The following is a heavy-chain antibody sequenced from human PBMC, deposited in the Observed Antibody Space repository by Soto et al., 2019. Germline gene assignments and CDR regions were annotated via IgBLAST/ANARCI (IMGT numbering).Heavy chain of an antibody. CDR1: GGSTSSYY. V-gene: IGHV4-59*01. Sequence: ETLSLTCTVTGGSTSSYYWSWLRQPPGKGLEWIGYNSYSGSTDYNPSLKSRVTISVDTSKNQFSLKLSSVTAADTAVYYCARGMAEEQIFYYFDYWGQGALVTVSS. J-gene: IGHJ4*02. CDR2: NSYSGST. CDR3: ARGMAEEQIFYYFDY. D-gene: IGHD3-9*01.